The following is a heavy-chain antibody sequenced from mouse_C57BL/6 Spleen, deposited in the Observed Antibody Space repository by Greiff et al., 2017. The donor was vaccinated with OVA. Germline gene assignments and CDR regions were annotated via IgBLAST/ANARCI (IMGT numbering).Heavy chain of an antibody. J-gene: IGHJ1*03. CDR2: IDPSDSYT. CDR1: GYTFTSYW. D-gene: IGHD1-1*01. CDR3: ARSFITTVVATHWYFDV. Sequence: VQLQQPGAELVMPGASVKLSCKASGYTFTSYWMHWVKQRPGQGLEWIGEIDPSDSYTNYNQKFKGKSTLTVDKSSSTAYMQLSSLTSEDSAVYYCARSFITTVVATHWYFDVWGTGTTVTVSS. V-gene: IGHV1-69*01.